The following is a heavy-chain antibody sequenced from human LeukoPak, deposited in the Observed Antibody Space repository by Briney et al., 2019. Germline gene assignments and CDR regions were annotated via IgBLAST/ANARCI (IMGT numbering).Heavy chain of an antibody. J-gene: IGHJ4*02. V-gene: IGHV4-59*01. CDR1: GGSISSYC. D-gene: IGHD3-22*01. CDR2: IYYSGST. CDR3: ARVGLPCYYDSSGYYGNYFDY. Sequence: SETLSLTCTVSGGSISSYCWSWIRQPPGKGLEWIGYIYYSGSTNYNPSLKSRVTISVDTSKNQFSLKLSSVTAADTAVYYCARVGLPCYYDSSGYYGNYFDYWGQGTLVTVSS.